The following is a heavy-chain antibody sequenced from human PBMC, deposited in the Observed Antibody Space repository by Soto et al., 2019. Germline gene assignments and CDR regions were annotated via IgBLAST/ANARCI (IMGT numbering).Heavy chain of an antibody. Sequence: LRLSCAASGFTFSSYAMSWVRQAPGKGLEWVSAISGSGGSTYYADSVKGRFTISRDNSKNTLYLQMNSLRAEDTAVYYCAKDDDVVVVAATRHDYWGQGTLVTVSS. CDR1: GFTFSSYA. V-gene: IGHV3-23*01. D-gene: IGHD2-15*01. CDR3: AKDDDVVVVAATRHDY. J-gene: IGHJ4*02. CDR2: ISGSGGST.